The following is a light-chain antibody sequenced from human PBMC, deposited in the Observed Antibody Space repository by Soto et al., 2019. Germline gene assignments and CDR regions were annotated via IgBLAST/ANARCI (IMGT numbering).Light chain of an antibody. V-gene: IGKV3-15*01. Sequence: ILITQSPVTMSMSPGERATLSCRASQSIGSNLAWYQQKPGQAPRLLIFGASTRATGIPARFSGSGSGTEFTLTISSLQRDDFGTYYCQQYSRLWSFGQGTKVDIK. CDR1: QSIGSN. CDR2: GAS. CDR3: QQYSRLWS. J-gene: IGKJ1*01.